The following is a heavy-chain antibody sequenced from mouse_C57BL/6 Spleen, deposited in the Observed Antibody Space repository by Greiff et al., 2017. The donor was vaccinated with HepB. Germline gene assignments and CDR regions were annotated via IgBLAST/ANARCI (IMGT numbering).Heavy chain of an antibody. J-gene: IGHJ4*01. D-gene: IGHD2-2*01. V-gene: IGHV1-31*01. CDR3: AIHYAYDTSYARDY. CDR1: GYSFTGYY. CDR2: IYPYNGVS. Sequence: EVQLQQSGPELVKPGASVKISCKASGYSFTGYYMHWVKQSHGNILDWIGYIYPYNGVSSYNQKFKGKATLTVDRSSSTAYMELRSLTSEDSAVYYCAIHYAYDTSYARDYWGQGTSVTVSS.